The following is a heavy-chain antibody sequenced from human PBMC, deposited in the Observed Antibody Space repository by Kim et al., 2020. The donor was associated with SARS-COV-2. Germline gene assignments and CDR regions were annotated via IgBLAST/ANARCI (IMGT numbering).Heavy chain of an antibody. V-gene: IGHV4-4*09. CDR3: ARIRQPGNYYYGMDV. Sequence: PSLKSRVTIAVDTSKNQCSLKLSSVTDADTAIYNCARIRQPGNYYYGMDVWGQGTTVTVSS. J-gene: IGHJ6*02. D-gene: IGHD3-10*01.